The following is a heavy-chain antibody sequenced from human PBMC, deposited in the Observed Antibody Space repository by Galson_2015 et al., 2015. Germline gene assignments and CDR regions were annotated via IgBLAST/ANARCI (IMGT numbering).Heavy chain of an antibody. J-gene: IGHJ5*02. CDR1: GFTFSGSA. V-gene: IGHV3-73*01. CDR2: IRSKANSYAT. D-gene: IGHD3-22*01. Sequence: SLRLSCAASGFTFSGSAMHWVRQASGKGLEWVGRIRSKANSYATAYAASVKGRFTISRDDSKNTAYLQMNSLKGEDTAVYYCTRMHYYDSSDYNWFDPWGQGTLVTVSS. CDR3: TRMHYYDSSDYNWFDP.